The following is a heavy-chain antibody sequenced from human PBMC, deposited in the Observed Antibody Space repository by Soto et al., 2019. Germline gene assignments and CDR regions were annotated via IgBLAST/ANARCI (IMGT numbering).Heavy chain of an antibody. J-gene: IGHJ6*03. CDR2: ISGSGGST. V-gene: IGHV3-23*01. D-gene: IGHD6-6*01. Sequence: GGSLRLSCAASGFTFSSYAMSWVRQAPGKGLEWVSAISGSGGSTYYADSVKGRFTISRDNSKNTLYLQMNSLRAEDTAVYYCASTGESIAAPPGGTRLYYYYYYYMDVWGKGTTVTVSS. CDR3: ASTGESIAAPPGGTRLYYYYYYYMDV. CDR1: GFTFSSYA.